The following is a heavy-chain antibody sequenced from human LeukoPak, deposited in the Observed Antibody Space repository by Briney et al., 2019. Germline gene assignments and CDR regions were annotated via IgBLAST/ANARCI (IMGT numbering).Heavy chain of an antibody. V-gene: IGHV4-4*02. D-gene: IGHD2-15*01. Sequence: SETLSLTCGVSGDSISSSHGWTWVRQPPGKGLEWIGEIYHSGSTNTNQSLKVRVTISVDKSKNQFSLNLSSVTAADTAVYYCARDLGYCSGGSCYYYYWGQGTLVTVSS. J-gene: IGHJ4*02. CDR2: IYHSGST. CDR3: ARDLGYCSGGSCYYYY. CDR1: GDSISSSHG.